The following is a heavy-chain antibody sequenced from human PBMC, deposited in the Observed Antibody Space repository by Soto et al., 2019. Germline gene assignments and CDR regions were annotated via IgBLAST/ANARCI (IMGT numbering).Heavy chain of an antibody. CDR2: IYPGDSDT. V-gene: IGHV5-51*01. D-gene: IGHD3-22*01. J-gene: IGHJ3*02. CDR3: ARRLRVTMILRGGDDAYAI. CDR1: GYSFTSYW. Sequence: PGESLKISCKGSGYSFTSYWIGWVRQMPGKGLEWMGIIYPGDSDTRYSPSFQGQVTISADKSISTAYLQWSSLKASDTAMYYCARRLRVTMILRGGDDAYAIRGQGTMVTVSS.